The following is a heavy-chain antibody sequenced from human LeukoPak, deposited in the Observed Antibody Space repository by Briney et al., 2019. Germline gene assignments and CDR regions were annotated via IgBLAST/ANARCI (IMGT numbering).Heavy chain of an antibody. J-gene: IGHJ4*02. V-gene: IGHV3-74*01. D-gene: IGHD6-19*01. CDR2: INSDGSST. CDR1: GFTFSSYW. Sequence: GGSLRLSCAASGFTFSSYWVHWVRQAPGKGLVWVSRINSDGSSTSYADSVKGRFTISRDNAKNTLYLQMNSLRAEDTAVYYCARVVGSSGWYLGYWGQGTLVTVSS. CDR3: ARVVGSSGWYLGY.